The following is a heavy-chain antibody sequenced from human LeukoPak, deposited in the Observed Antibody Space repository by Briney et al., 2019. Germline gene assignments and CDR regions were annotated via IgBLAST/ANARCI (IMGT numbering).Heavy chain of an antibody. Sequence: GGSLRLSCAASGFTFSDHYMDWVRQAPGKGLEWVGLTRNKADSYTTEYAASVKGRFTISRDDSKNSLYLQMNSLKTEDTAVYYCARVEDYDILTGFDYWGQGTLVTVSS. CDR3: ARVEDYDILTGFDY. V-gene: IGHV3-72*01. J-gene: IGHJ4*02. D-gene: IGHD3-9*01. CDR2: TRNKADSYTT. CDR1: GFTFSDHY.